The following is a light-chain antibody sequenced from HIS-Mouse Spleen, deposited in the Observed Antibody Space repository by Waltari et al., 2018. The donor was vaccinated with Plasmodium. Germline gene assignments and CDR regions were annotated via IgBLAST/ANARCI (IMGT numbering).Light chain of an antibody. CDR2: KDS. V-gene: IGLV3-27*01. CDR3: YSAADNNLV. J-gene: IGLJ3*02. CDR1: VLAKKY. Sequence: SYELTQPSSVSVSPGPTARITCSGDVLAKKYARWFQQKPGPAPVLVIYKDSERPSGIPERFSGSSSGTTVTLTISGAQVEDEADYYCYSAADNNLVFGGGTKLTVL.